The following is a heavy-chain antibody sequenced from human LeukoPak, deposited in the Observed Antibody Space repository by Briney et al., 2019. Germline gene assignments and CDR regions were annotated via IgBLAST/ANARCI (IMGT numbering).Heavy chain of an antibody. J-gene: IGHJ6*02. CDR2: IGTAGDT. D-gene: IGHD3-10*01. Sequence: GGSLRLSCAASGFTFSSYDMHWVRQATGKGLEWVSAIGTAGDTYYPGSVKGRITISRENAKNSLYLQMNSLRAGDTAVYYCARERVWFGELGYYYYGMDVWGQGTTVTVSS. CDR3: ARERVWFGELGYYYYGMDV. V-gene: IGHV3-13*04. CDR1: GFTFSSYD.